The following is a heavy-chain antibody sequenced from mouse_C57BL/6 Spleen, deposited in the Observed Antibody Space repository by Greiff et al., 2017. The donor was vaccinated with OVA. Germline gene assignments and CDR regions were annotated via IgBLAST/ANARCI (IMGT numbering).Heavy chain of an antibody. CDR1: GFTFSSYA. J-gene: IGHJ3*01. CDR2: ISDGGSYT. CDR3: ARDSSITTVVAPFAY. Sequence: DVKLVESGGGLVKPGGSLKLSCAASGFTFSSYAMSWVRQTPEKRLEWVATISDGGSYTYYPDNVKGRFTISRDNAKNNLYLQMSHLKSEDTAMYYCARDSSITTVVAPFAYWGQGTLVTVSA. V-gene: IGHV5-4*01. D-gene: IGHD1-1*01.